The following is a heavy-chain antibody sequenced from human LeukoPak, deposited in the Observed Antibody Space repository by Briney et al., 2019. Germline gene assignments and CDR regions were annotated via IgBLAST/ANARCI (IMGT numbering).Heavy chain of an antibody. J-gene: IGHJ5*02. D-gene: IGHD2-15*01. CDR2: IVVGSGNT. V-gene: IGHV1-58*02. Sequence: SVKVSCKASGFTFTSSAMQWGRQARGQRREGIGGIVVGSGNTNYAQKFQERVTITRDMSTSTAYMELSSLRSEDTAVYYCAAGRRLGYCSGGSCYPDDIWFDPWGQGTLVTVSS. CDR1: GFTFTSSA. CDR3: AAGRRLGYCSGGSCYPDDIWFDP.